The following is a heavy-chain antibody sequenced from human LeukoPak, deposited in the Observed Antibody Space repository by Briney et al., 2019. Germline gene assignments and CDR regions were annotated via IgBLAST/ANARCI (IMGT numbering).Heavy chain of an antibody. Sequence: ASVKVSCKASGYTFTSYGISWVRQAPGQGLEWMGWISAYNGNTNYAQKLQGRVTMTTDTSTSTAYMEVRSLRSDDTAMYYCAKDWDYYGSGSSDYWGQGTLVTVSS. CDR2: ISAYNGNT. D-gene: IGHD3-10*01. CDR1: GYTFTSYG. CDR3: AKDWDYYGSGSSDY. V-gene: IGHV1-18*01. J-gene: IGHJ4*02.